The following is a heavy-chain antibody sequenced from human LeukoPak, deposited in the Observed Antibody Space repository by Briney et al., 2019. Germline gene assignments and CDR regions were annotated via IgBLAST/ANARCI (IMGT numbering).Heavy chain of an antibody. CDR3: ARDGGSGSSTMFDY. J-gene: IGHJ4*02. CDR2: ISAYNGNT. Sequence: ASVKVSCEASGYTFTSYGISWVRQARGQGLEWMGWISAYNGNTNYAQKLQGRVTITRDTSASTAYMELSSLRSEDTAVYYCARDGGSGSSTMFDYWGQGTLVTVSS. CDR1: GYTFTSYG. D-gene: IGHD3-10*01. V-gene: IGHV1-18*01.